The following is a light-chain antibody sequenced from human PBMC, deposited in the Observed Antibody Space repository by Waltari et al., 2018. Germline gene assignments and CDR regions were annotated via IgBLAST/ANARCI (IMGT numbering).Light chain of an antibody. CDR1: QSVLYSSNNKNY. J-gene: IGKJ2*01. CDR3: QQYYSIPYT. CDR2: GAS. Sequence: DIVMTQSPDSLAVSLGERATINCKSSQSVLYSSNNKNYLAWYQQKPGQPPKLRIYGASTRESGVPDRFSGSGSGTDFTLTISSLQAEDVAVYYCQQYYSIPYTFGQGTKLEIK. V-gene: IGKV4-1*01.